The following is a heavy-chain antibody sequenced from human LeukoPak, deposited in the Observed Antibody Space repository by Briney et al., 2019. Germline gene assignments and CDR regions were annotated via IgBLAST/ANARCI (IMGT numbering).Heavy chain of an antibody. CDR1: GGSFSGYY. Sequence: PSETLSLTCAVYGGSFSGYYWSWIRQPPGKGLEWIGEINHSGSTNYNPSLKSRVTISVDTSKNQFSLKLSSVTAADTAVYYCARGRGYCSGGSCYLRYFDYWGQGTLVTVSS. J-gene: IGHJ4*02. V-gene: IGHV4-34*01. CDR2: INHSGST. D-gene: IGHD2-15*01. CDR3: ARGRGYCSGGSCYLRYFDY.